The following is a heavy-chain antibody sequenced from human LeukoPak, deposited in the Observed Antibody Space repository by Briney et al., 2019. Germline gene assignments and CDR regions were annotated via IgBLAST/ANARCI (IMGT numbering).Heavy chain of an antibody. D-gene: IGHD6-19*01. CDR2: ISAYNGNT. J-gene: IGHJ3*02. V-gene: IGHV1-18*01. CDR3: ARGWVGGWHVIDAFDI. Sequence: ASVKVSRKASGYTFTSYGISWVRQAPGQGLEWMGWISAYNGNTNYAQKLQGRVTMTTDTSTSTAYMELRSLRSDDTAVYYCARGWVGGWHVIDAFDIWGQGTMVTVSS. CDR1: GYTFTSYG.